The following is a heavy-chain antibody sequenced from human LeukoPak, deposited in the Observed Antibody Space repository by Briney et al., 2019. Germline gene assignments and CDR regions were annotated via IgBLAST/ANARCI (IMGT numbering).Heavy chain of an antibody. V-gene: IGHV1-69*04. CDR3: ARSTYYYGSGSYSAEYFQH. D-gene: IGHD3-10*01. CDR2: IIPILGIA. J-gene: IGHJ1*01. Sequence: SVKVSCKASGGTFSSYAISWVRQAPGQGLEWMGRIIPILGIANYAQKFQGRVTITADKSTSTAYMELSSLRSEDTAVYYCARSTYYYGSGSYSAEYFQHWGQGTLVTVSS. CDR1: GGTFSSYA.